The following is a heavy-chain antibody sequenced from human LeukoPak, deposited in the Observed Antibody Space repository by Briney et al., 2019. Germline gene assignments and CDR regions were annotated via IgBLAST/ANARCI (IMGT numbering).Heavy chain of an antibody. CDR2: VQYSGST. J-gene: IGHJ3*02. CDR3: ATNRAGTYDRPFDI. Sequence: PSETLSLTCTVSGGSISPYYWSWIRQPPGKDLEYIGYVQYSGSTNYSPSLKSRVTMSVDTSKNQFSLKLTSVTTADTAVYFCATNRAGTYDRPFDIWGQGTMVTVSS. D-gene: IGHD1-26*01. CDR1: GGSISPYY. V-gene: IGHV4-59*01.